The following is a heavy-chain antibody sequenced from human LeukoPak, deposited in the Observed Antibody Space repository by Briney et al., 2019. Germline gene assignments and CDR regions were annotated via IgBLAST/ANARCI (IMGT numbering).Heavy chain of an antibody. Sequence: SETLSLTCSVSGYSINGGYYWGWVRQSPGKGPEWIGTIFHSGSLFYNPSFKSRVTLSIDTSRDQFSLRLTSVTAADTAIYYCGRMGVSYYYDSSAYYPVAFDVWGQGTKVTVSS. CDR1: GYSINGGYY. CDR2: IFHSGSL. CDR3: GRMGVSYYYDSSAYYPVAFDV. V-gene: IGHV4-38-2*01. D-gene: IGHD3-22*01. J-gene: IGHJ3*01.